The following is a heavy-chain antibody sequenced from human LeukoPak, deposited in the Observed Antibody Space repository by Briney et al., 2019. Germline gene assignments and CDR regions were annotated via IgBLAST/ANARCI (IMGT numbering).Heavy chain of an antibody. Sequence: GSLRLSCAASGFTFSSYYMAWVRQAPGKGLEWVGHIESKTDGGTTDYDAPVKGRFTISRDDSKNTLYLQMNSLKTEDTAVYYCTTDPEVSRFPDWGQGTLVTVSS. V-gene: IGHV3-15*04. CDR3: TTDPEVSRFPD. J-gene: IGHJ4*02. CDR1: GFTFSSYY. D-gene: IGHD3-3*01. CDR2: IESKTDGGTT.